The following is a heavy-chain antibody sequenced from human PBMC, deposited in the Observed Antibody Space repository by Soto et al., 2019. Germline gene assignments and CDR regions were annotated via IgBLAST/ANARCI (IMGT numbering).Heavy chain of an antibody. Sequence: PAGSLRLSCAASGFTFSSCGMHWVRQAPGTGLEREAVISYDGSNTYYEDSVKDRCTISRDNSKHTQYLQMNSLRAEDMAVYYWAKEQPFTTSNGMDVWGQGTTVPSP. CDR1: GFTFSSCG. CDR2: ISYDGSNT. D-gene: IGHD3-22*01. CDR3: AKEQPFTTSNGMDV. V-gene: IGHV3-30*18. J-gene: IGHJ6*02.